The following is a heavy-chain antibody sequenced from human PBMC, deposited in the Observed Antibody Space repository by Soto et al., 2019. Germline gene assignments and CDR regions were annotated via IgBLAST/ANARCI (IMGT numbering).Heavy chain of an antibody. CDR2: ISGSGDSS. CDR1: GFTFSSFG. J-gene: IGHJ4*02. V-gene: IGHV3-23*01. CDR3: AKVGIGMFSHKHHFDH. Sequence: GGSLRLSCTASGFTFSSFGMAWVRQAPGKGLEWVSAISGSGDSSYYADSVKGRFTISRDNPTNTLYMQMNNLRAEDTAVYYCAKVGIGMFSHKHHFDHWGQGTQVTVSS. D-gene: IGHD3-9*01.